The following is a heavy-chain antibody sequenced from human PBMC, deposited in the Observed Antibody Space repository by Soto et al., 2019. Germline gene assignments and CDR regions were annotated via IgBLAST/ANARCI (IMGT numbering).Heavy chain of an antibody. D-gene: IGHD4-17*01. CDR1: GGSMSSSNW. CDR3: ARSEATVLDN. J-gene: IGHJ4*02. V-gene: IGHV4-4*02. Sequence: QVQLQESGPGLVKPSGTLSLTCTVSGGSMSSSNWWNWVRQPPGKGLEWIGEAHHSGRTNYNPSLKSRVTISVDKSKNHFSLKLSFVTAADTAVYYCARSEATVLDNWGQGTLVTVSS. CDR2: AHHSGRT.